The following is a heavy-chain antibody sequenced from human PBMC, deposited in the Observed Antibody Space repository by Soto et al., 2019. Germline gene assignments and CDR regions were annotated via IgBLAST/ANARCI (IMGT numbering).Heavy chain of an antibody. Sequence: GESLKISCKGSRYSFTSYWIGWVRQMPGKGLEWMGIIYPGDSDTRYSPSFQGQVTISADKSISTAYLQWSSLKASDTAMYYCARVVVAATGYYYGMDVWGQGTTVTVSS. D-gene: IGHD2-15*01. V-gene: IGHV5-51*01. CDR3: ARVVVAATGYYYGMDV. CDR1: RYSFTSYW. J-gene: IGHJ6*02. CDR2: IYPGDSDT.